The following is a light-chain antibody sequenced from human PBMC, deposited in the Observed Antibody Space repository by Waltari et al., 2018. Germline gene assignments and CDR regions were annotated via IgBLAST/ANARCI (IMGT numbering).Light chain of an antibody. CDR3: CSNVGTSAF. V-gene: IGLV2-23*03. CDR2: EGS. Sequence: QAGPPQPASVSGSPGQSITLPCTGHSNNVWSYNLVSWYQKHPGKPPKLIIYEGSKRPSGVSNRFSGSKSDNTASLTLSGLQPDDEADYYCCSNVGTSAFFGGGTKLTVL. J-gene: IGLJ2*01. CDR1: SNNVWSYNL.